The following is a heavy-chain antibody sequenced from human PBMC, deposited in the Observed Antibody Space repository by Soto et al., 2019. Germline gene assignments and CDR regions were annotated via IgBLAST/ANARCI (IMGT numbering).Heavy chain of an antibody. CDR3: ARRGYTSGFYFFDF. D-gene: IGHD6-19*01. J-gene: IGHJ4*02. Sequence: FVTLSLTCAVCGGSMTSYYWGWFRQNQGKGLDWIGYIDFSGSTNYNPSLKSRVTISIDTSKNLFSLKLSSVSAADTAVYFCARRGYTSGFYFFDFWGQGIPVTVSS. CDR1: GGSMTSYY. V-gene: IGHV4-59*08. CDR2: IDFSGST.